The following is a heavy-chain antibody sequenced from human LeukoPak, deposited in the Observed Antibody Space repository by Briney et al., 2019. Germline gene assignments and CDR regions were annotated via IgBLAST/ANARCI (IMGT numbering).Heavy chain of an antibody. CDR3: ARGDSSGFARPFDY. CDR1: GGSIRSYY. V-gene: IGHV4-4*07. CDR2: IYSSGST. J-gene: IGHJ4*02. Sequence: SETLSLACTVSGGSIRSYYWGWIRQPAGKGLEWIGRIYSSGSTNYNPSLKSRVTMSVDTSKNQFSLKVRSVTAADTAMYYCARGDSSGFARPFDYWGQGTLVTVSS. D-gene: IGHD3-22*01.